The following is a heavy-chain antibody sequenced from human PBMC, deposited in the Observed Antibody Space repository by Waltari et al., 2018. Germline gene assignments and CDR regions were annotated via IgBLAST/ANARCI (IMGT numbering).Heavy chain of an antibody. V-gene: IGHV4-59*01. CDR3: ARDLMDSSGYYPGAFDI. J-gene: IGHJ3*02. D-gene: IGHD3-22*01. CDR1: GGSISSYY. CDR2: IYYSGST. Sequence: QVQLQESGPGLVKPSETLSLTCTVSGGSISSYYWSWIRQPPGKGLEWIGYIYYSGSTNYNPSLKSRVTISVDTSKNQFSLKLSFVTAADTAVYYCARDLMDSSGYYPGAFDIWGQGTMVTVSS.